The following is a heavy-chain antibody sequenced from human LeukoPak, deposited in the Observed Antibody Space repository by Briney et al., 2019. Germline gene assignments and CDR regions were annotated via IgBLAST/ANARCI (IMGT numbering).Heavy chain of an antibody. Sequence: PGGSLRLSCAASGFTFSSYGMHWVRQAPGKGLEWVAVISYDGRNKYYADFVKGRFTISRDNSKNTLYLQMNSLRAENTAVYYCAKVEAAFDYWGQGTLVTVSS. CDR2: ISYDGRNK. V-gene: IGHV3-30*18. CDR3: AKVEAAFDY. D-gene: IGHD2-15*01. J-gene: IGHJ4*02. CDR1: GFTFSSYG.